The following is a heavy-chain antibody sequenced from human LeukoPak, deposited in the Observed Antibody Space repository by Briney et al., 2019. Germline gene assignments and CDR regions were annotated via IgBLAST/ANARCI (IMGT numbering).Heavy chain of an antibody. D-gene: IGHD6-25*01. CDR1: GFTLSRYW. Sequence: GGSLRLSCAVSGFTLSRYWMHWVRQARGKGLGWVARINSDGSSTSYADSAKGRLTIYRDNAKKTLYLQMKRLRAEYTAVYYCAIVGEQRHSGYWGQGTLVTVSS. CDR2: INSDGSST. J-gene: IGHJ4*02. V-gene: IGHV3-74*01. CDR3: AIVGEQRHSGY.